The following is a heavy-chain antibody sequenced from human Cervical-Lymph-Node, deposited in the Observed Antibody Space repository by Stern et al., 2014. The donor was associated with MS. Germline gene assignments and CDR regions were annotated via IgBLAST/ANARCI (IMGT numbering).Heavy chain of an antibody. V-gene: IGHV1-2*04. D-gene: IGHD6-13*01. CDR3: ARLSASGTRYYYFSAMDV. CDR2: RNPDTGDT. CDR1: GHSFSDSY. J-gene: IGHJ6*02. Sequence: VQLVASGAEVKKPGASVKVSCKASGHSFSDSYIHWVRQAPGQGLEWMGWRNPDTGDTKDAQKVQGWINMTRATSVSTAYLELNRLRSDDTAIYYCARLSASGTRYYYFSAMDVWGQGTTVTVSS.